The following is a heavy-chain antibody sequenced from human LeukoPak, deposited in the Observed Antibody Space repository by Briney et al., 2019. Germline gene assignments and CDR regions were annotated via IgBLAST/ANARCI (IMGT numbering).Heavy chain of an antibody. J-gene: IGHJ4*02. CDR2: ISSSGSTI. CDR1: AFTFSSYE. Sequence: GGSLRLSCAASAFTFSSYEMNWVRQAPGKGLEWVSYISSSGSTIYYADSVKGRFTISRDNAKNSLYLQMNSLRAEDTAAYYCVPRPTTERYWGPGTLVTVSS. D-gene: IGHD4-11*01. CDR3: VPRPTTERY. V-gene: IGHV3-48*03.